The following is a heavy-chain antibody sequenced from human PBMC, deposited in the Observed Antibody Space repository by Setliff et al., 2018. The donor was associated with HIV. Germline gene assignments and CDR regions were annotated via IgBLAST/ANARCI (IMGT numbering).Heavy chain of an antibody. CDR2: IYYSGST. Sequence: PSETLSLTCTVSGGSISGYHWNWLRQPPGKGLEWIGTIYYSGSTYYSPSLKSRVTISVDTSKNQFSLRLSSVTAADTAVYYCARAFGSGSYRWFDPWGQGTLVTVSS. D-gene: IGHD3-10*01. CDR3: ARAFGSGSYRWFDP. J-gene: IGHJ5*02. V-gene: IGHV4-59*08. CDR1: GGSISGYH.